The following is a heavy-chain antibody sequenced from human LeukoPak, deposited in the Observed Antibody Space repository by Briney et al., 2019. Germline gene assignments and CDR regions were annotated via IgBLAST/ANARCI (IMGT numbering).Heavy chain of an antibody. D-gene: IGHD3-3*01. J-gene: IGHJ6*02. Sequence: GGSLRLSCAASGFTFSSYSMNWVRQAPGKGLEWVSSISSSSSYIYYADSVKGRFTISRDNAKNSLYLQMNSLRAEDTAVYYCARENTIFGVYCGMDVWGQGTTVTVSS. CDR1: GFTFSSYS. V-gene: IGHV3-21*01. CDR2: ISSSSSYI. CDR3: ARENTIFGVYCGMDV.